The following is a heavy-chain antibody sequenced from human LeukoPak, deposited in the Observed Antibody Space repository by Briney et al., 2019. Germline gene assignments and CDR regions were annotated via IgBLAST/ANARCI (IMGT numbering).Heavy chain of an antibody. V-gene: IGHV3-53*01. J-gene: IGHJ6*02. CDR1: GFTVSSNY. D-gene: IGHD3-10*01. CDR3: ATPGTMVRGTKGYYGMDV. Sequence: PGGSLRLSCAASGFTVSSNYMSWVRQAPGKGLEWVSVIYSGGSTYYADSVKGRFTISRDNSKNTLYLQMNSLRAEDTAVYYCATPGTMVRGTKGYYGMDVWGQGTTVTVSS. CDR2: IYSGGST.